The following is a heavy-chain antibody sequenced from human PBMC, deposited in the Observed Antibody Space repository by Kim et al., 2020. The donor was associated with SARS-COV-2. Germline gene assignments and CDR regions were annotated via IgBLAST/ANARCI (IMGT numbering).Heavy chain of an antibody. CDR1: GFTFSSYW. Sequence: GGSLRLSCAASGFTFSSYWMSWVRQAPGKGLEWVANIKQDGSEKYYVDSVKGRFTISRDNAKNSLYLQMNSLRAEDTAVYYCARGSSYVDTAPIDYWGQGTLVTVSS. CDR2: IKQDGSEK. V-gene: IGHV3-7*03. J-gene: IGHJ4*02. D-gene: IGHD5-18*01. CDR3: ARGSSYVDTAPIDY.